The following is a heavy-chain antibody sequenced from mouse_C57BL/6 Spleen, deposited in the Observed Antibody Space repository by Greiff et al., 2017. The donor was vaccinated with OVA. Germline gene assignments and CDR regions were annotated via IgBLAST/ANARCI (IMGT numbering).Heavy chain of an antibody. CDR2: IYPSDSET. CDR3: ARREAIYYDYDGGDFAY. J-gene: IGHJ3*01. V-gene: IGHV1-61*01. D-gene: IGHD2-4*01. CDR1: GYTFTSYW. Sequence: QVQLQQSGAELVRPGSSVKLSCKASGYTFTSYWMDWVKQRPGQGLEWIGNIYPSDSETHYNHKFKDKATLTVDKSSSTAYMQLSSVTSEDSAVYYCARREAIYYDYDGGDFAYWGQGTLVTVSA.